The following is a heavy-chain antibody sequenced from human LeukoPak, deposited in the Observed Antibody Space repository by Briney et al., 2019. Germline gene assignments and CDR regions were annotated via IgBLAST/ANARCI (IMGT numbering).Heavy chain of an antibody. CDR3: ARVSRVYYDSSGYPY. J-gene: IGHJ4*02. Sequence: GGSLRLSCAASGFTFNSYAMNWVRQAPGKGLEWVSAINGNSGGTYYADSVKGRFTISSDKSKNTLYLQMNSLRAEDTAVYYCARVSRVYYDSSGYPYWGQGTLVTVSS. D-gene: IGHD3-22*01. CDR1: GFTFNSYA. CDR2: INGNSGGT. V-gene: IGHV3-23*01.